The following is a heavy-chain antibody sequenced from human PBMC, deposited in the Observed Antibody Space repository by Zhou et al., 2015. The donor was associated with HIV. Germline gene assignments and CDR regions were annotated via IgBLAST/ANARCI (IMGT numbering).Heavy chain of an antibody. CDR3: ARGGTVTRGVIRKMPQFYYYYVMEV. Sequence: QVQMVQSGAEVKRPGSSVRVSCKASGDTFNSYAISWLRLAPGQGLEWMGGVIPVFGTSTSTQKFQGRVTITADESTSTLYMELSSLRSDDTAVYFCARGGTVTRGVIRKMPQFYYYYVMEVWGQGTTVTVSS. CDR2: VIPVFGTS. V-gene: IGHV1-69*19. J-gene: IGHJ6*02. D-gene: IGHD3-10*01. CDR1: GDTFNSYA.